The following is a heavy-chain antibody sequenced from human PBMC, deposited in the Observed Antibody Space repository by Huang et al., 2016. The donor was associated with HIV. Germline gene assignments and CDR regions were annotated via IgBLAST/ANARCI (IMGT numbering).Heavy chain of an antibody. V-gene: IGHV1-69*13. Sequence: QVRLVQSGAEVKKPGSSVKVSCKASGGTFSSYAISWVRQAPGQGLEWMGGIIPILATTNSAQRCQGRVTITADDSTSAVYMEVSGLRSEDTAVYYCAKDLSYSSGWYTDAFDVWGQGTMVLVSS. J-gene: IGHJ3*01. CDR1: GGTFSSYA. D-gene: IGHD6-19*01. CDR2: IIPILATT. CDR3: AKDLSYSSGWYTDAFDV.